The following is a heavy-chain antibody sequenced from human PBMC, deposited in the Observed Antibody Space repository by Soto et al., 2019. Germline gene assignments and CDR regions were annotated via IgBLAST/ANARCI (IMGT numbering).Heavy chain of an antibody. Sequence: QTPGKGLEWIGSIYYSGSTYYNPSLKSRVTISVDTSKDHFSLKLSSVTAADTAVYYCARHLGEGYFDYRGQGTLVTVSS. V-gene: IGHV4-39*01. CDR2: IYYSGST. J-gene: IGHJ4*02. CDR3: ARHLGEGYFDY.